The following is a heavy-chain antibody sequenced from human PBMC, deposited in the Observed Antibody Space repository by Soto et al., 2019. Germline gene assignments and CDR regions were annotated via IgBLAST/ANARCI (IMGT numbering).Heavy chain of an antibody. CDR3: ARGPLAAAAPSVAGYFDH. V-gene: IGHV3-33*01. CDR1: GFTFSSFA. Sequence: QVHLVESGGGVVQPGRSLRLSCAASGFTFSSFAMHWVRQAPGKGLEWVAVTWYDGSNIKYADSVKGRFTISRDNSKNPLFLQLNSLGVDDTAVYYCARGPLAAAAPSVAGYFDHWGQGTLVTVSS. CDR2: TWYDGSNI. J-gene: IGHJ4*02. D-gene: IGHD6-13*01.